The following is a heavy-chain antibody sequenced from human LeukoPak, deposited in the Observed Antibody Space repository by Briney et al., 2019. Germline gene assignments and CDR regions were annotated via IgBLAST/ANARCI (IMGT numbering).Heavy chain of an antibody. Sequence: SETLSLTCTVSGYSISSDYYWGWIRQPPGKGLEWVGSIYHTGTTYYNPSLKSRVTISVDTSKNQFSLKLSSVTATDTAVYFFQADDGIRYLGFDAFDIWGQGTMVTVSS. CDR2: IYHTGTT. CDR1: GYSISSDYY. D-gene: IGHD3-9*01. J-gene: IGHJ3*02. V-gene: IGHV4-38-2*02. CDR3: QADDGIRYLGFDAFDI.